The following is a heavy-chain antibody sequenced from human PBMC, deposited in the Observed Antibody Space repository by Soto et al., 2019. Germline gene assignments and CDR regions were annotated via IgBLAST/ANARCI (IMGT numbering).Heavy chain of an antibody. V-gene: IGHV4-30-2*01. J-gene: IGHJ3*02. CDR3: ARVVVSRSFGSGYYYGQGIESRAFDI. CDR1: GGSISSGGYS. D-gene: IGHD3-22*01. CDR2: IYHSGST. Sequence: PSETLSLTCAVSGGSISSGGYSWSWIRQPPGKGLEWIGYIYHSGSTYYNPSLKSRVTISVDRSKNQFSLKLSSVTAADTAVYYCARVVVSRSFGSGYYYGQGIESRAFDIWGQGTMVTVSS.